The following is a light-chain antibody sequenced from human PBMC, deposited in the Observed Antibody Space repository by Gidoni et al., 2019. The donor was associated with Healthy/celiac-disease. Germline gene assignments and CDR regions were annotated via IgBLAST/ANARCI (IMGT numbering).Light chain of an antibody. CDR3: QSYDSSLSGSV. Sequence: QPVLTPPPSVSGAPGQRVTISCTGRSSNIGAGYDVHWYQQLPGTAPNHLIYGNSNRPSGVPDRFSGSKAGTSASLAITGLQAEDEADDYCQSYDSSLSGSVFGGGTKLTVL. CDR1: SSNIGAGYD. J-gene: IGLJ3*02. CDR2: GNS. V-gene: IGLV1-40*01.